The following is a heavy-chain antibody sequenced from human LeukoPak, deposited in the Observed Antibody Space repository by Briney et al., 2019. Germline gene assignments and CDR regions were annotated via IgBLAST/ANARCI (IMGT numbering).Heavy chain of an antibody. Sequence: SETLSLTCTVSGGSISSLYWTWIRPPPGKGLEWIGNIHKSGSTNYNPSLKSRVTISVDTAKNQFSLRLNSATAADTAVYYCGRESFGGHCSRTGCYQYTWVDPWGQGSLVTVSS. CDR3: GRESFGGHCSRTGCYQYTWVDP. D-gene: IGHD2-2*01. CDR2: IHKSGST. CDR1: GGSISSLY. V-gene: IGHV4-59*11. J-gene: IGHJ5*02.